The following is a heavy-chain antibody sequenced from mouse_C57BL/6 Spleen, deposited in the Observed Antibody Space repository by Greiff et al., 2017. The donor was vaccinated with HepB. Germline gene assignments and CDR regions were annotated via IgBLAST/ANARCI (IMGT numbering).Heavy chain of an antibody. Sequence: QVTLKESGAELVRPGTSVKVSCKASGYAFTNYLIEWVKQRPGQGLEWIGVINPGSGGTNYNEKFKGKATLTADKSSSTAYMQLSSLTSEDSAVLFCGRGELGDYWGQGTTLTVSS. V-gene: IGHV1-54*01. J-gene: IGHJ2*01. CDR2: INPGSGGT. CDR1: GYAFTNYL. D-gene: IGHD4-1*01. CDR3: GRGELGDY.